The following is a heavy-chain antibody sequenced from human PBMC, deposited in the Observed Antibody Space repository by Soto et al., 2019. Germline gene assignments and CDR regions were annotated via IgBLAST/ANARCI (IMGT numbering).Heavy chain of an antibody. D-gene: IGHD3-3*01. CDR3: ASSPTYYDFWSGYSYYFDY. V-gene: IGHV4-39*01. CDR1: GGSISSSSYY. CDR2: IYYSGST. Sequence: QLQLQESGPGLVKPSETLSLTCTVSGGSISSSSYYWGWIRQPPGKGLEWIGSIYYSGSTYYNPSLKSRVTISLDTSKNQFSLKLSSVTAADTAVYYCASSPTYYDFWSGYSYYFDYWGQGTLVTVSS. J-gene: IGHJ4*02.